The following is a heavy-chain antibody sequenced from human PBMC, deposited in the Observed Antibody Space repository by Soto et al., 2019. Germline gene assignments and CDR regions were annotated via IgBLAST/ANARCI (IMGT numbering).Heavy chain of an antibody. Sequence: DVQLVESGGGLVQSGGSLRLSCAASGFTFSNYWMTWGRQAPGKGLEWVANIKHDGSEEYYVDSVKGRFTISRDNTKNSLYLQMNSLRAEDTAVYYCARYLGWRDGFDIWGQGTMVTISS. CDR3: ARYLGWRDGFDI. CDR1: GFTFSNYW. V-gene: IGHV3-7*01. D-gene: IGHD6-19*01. CDR2: IKHDGSEE. J-gene: IGHJ3*02.